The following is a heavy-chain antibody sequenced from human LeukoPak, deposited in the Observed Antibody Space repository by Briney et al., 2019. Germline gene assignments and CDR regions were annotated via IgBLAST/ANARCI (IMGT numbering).Heavy chain of an antibody. Sequence: GGSLRLSCAASGFTFNSYAMSWVRQAPGTGLEWVSTISGSGGSTYYADSVKGRFTISRDNSKNTLYLQMNSLRAEDTAVYYCAKGPITMIVVVIDVDYWGQGTLVTVSS. CDR1: GFTFNSYA. D-gene: IGHD3-22*01. CDR3: AKGPITMIVVVIDVDY. V-gene: IGHV3-23*01. CDR2: ISGSGGST. J-gene: IGHJ4*02.